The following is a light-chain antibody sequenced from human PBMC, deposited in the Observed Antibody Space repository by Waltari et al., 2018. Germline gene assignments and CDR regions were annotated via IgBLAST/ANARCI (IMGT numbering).Light chain of an antibody. CDR1: SQSVSSSYL. Sequence: PGTLSLSPGEGATLSYRASQSVSSSYLAWYQQHPGKAPKLMIYDVSKRPSGVSNRFSRSKSGNTASLTISGLQAEDEADYYCCSYAGSSTLHVVFGGGTKLTVL. V-gene: IGLV2-23*02. J-gene: IGLJ2*01. CDR2: DVS. CDR3: CSYAGSSTLHVV.